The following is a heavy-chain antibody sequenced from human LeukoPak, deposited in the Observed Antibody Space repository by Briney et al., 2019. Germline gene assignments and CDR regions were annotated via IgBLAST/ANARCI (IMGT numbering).Heavy chain of an antibody. CDR3: ARQVGYYYPEPHYYGMDV. V-gene: IGHV4-59*08. CDR1: GGSISSYY. J-gene: IGHJ6*02. Sequence: PSETLSLTCTVSGGSISSYYWSWIRQPPGKGLEWIGYIYYSGSTNYNPSLKSRVTISVDTSKNQFSLKLSSVTAADTAVYYCARQVGYYYPEPHYYGMDVWGQGTTVTVSS. CDR2: IYYSGST. D-gene: IGHD3-10*01.